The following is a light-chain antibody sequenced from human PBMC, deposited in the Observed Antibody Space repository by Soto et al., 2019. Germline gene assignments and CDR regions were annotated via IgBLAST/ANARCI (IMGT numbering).Light chain of an antibody. CDR1: QDIKRW. V-gene: IGKV1D-12*01. J-gene: IGKJ4*01. Sequence: DIQVTQSPSSVSASVGDRVTITCRTSQDIKRWLAWYQQKPGTAPKLLIYTASRLQNGVPSRFSGSGSGTDFTLTISSLQPEDFATYYCLQADSFPLTFGVGTKVDIK. CDR3: LQADSFPLT. CDR2: TAS.